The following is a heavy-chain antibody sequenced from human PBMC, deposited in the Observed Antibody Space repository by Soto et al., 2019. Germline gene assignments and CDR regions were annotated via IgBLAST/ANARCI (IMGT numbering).Heavy chain of an antibody. D-gene: IGHD6-19*01. CDR1: GGSISTNW. CDR3: ARHIAVSGTRVFDF. J-gene: IGHJ4*02. Sequence: QVQLQESGPGLMKPSGTLSLTCAVSGGSISTNWWSWVRQPQGKGLEWIGEIYHSGRTNYNPSLMNRATVSMDKSQNLLSLNLNSVTAADTAVYYCARHIAVSGTRVFDFWGQGTLVTVSS. V-gene: IGHV4-4*02. CDR2: IYHSGRT.